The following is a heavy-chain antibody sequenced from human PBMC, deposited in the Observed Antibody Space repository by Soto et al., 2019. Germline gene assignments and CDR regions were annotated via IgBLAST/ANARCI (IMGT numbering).Heavy chain of an antibody. CDR3: AKDIGSGSYYSYNWFDP. V-gene: IGHV3-9*01. J-gene: IGHJ5*02. D-gene: IGHD3-10*01. CDR1: GFTVSYHY. Sequence: PGGSLRLACAASGFTVSYHYMAWIRQAPGKGLEWVSGISWNSGSIGYADSVKGRFTISRDNAKNSLYLQMNSLRAEDTALYYCAKDIGSGSYYSYNWFDPWGQGTLVTVSS. CDR2: ISWNSGSI.